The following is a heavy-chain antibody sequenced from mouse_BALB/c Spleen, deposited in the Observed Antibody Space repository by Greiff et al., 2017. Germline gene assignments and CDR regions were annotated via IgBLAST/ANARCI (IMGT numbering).Heavy chain of an antibody. CDR1: GFTFSSYA. Sequence: EVKLVESGGGLVKPGGSLKLSCAASGFTFSSYAMSWVRQTPEKRLEWVASISSGGSTYYPDSVKGRFTISRDNARNILYLQMSSLRSEDTAMYYCARGWVYYYGSSLVFDYWGQGTTLTVSS. J-gene: IGHJ2*01. V-gene: IGHV5-6-5*01. CDR3: ARGWVYYYGSSLVFDY. CDR2: ISSGGST. D-gene: IGHD1-1*01.